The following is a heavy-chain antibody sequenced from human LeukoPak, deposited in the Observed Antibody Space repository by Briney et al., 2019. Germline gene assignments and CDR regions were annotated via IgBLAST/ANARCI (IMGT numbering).Heavy chain of an antibody. V-gene: IGHV3-43*02. Sequence: GRSLRLSCAASGFTFSSYGMHWVRQAPGKGLEWVSLISGDGGSTYYADSGKGRFTISRDNSKNSLYLQMNSLRTEDTALYYCAKGGSDYYDSSADYWGQGTLVTVSS. D-gene: IGHD3-22*01. J-gene: IGHJ4*02. CDR2: ISGDGGST. CDR1: GFTFSSYG. CDR3: AKGGSDYYDSSADY.